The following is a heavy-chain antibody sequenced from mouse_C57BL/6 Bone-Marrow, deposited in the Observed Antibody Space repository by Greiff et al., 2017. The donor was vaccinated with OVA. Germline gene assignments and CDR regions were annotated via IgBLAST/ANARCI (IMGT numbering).Heavy chain of an antibody. D-gene: IGHD1-1*01. CDR3: TRGVYGSSYGYAMDY. CDR2: IDPETGGT. CDR1: GYTFTDYE. J-gene: IGHJ4*01. Sequence: QVQLQQSGAELVRPGASVTLSCKASGYTFTDYEMHWVKQTPVHGLEWIGAIDPETGGTAYNQKFKGKAILTADKSSSTAYMELRSLTSEDSAVYYCTRGVYGSSYGYAMDYWGQGTSVTVSS. V-gene: IGHV1-15*01.